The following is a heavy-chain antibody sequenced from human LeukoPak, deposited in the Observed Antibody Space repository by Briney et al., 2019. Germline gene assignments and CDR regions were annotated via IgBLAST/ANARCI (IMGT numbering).Heavy chain of an antibody. CDR3: ARGGTGTTSRYNI. CDR2: IRYDGSNK. D-gene: IGHD1-7*01. CDR1: GFTFSSYG. V-gene: IGHV3-30*02. Sequence: GGSLRLSCAASGFTFSSYGMHWVRQAPGKGLEWVAFIRYDGSNKYYADSVKGRFTISRDNSKNTLYLQMNSLRAEDTAVYYCARGGTGTTSRYNIWGQGTMVTVSS. J-gene: IGHJ3*02.